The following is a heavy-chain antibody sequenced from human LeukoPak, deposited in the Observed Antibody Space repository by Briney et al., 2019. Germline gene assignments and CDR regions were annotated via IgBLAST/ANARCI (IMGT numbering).Heavy chain of an antibody. CDR2: IDWDDDK. CDR1: GFSPSTSGMR. Sequence: SGPALMRPTQTLTLTYTLSGFSPSTSGMRVSWIRQPPGKALEWLALIDWDDDKYYSTSLKTRLTISKDTSKNQVVLTMTNMDAVDTAKYYCARIPPGFYYYDMDVWGQGTTVTVSS. J-gene: IGHJ6*02. V-gene: IGHV2-70*01. CDR3: ARIPPGFYYYDMDV.